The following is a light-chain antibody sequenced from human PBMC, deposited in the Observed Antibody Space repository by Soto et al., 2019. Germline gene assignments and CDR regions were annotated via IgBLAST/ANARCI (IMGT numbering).Light chain of an antibody. CDR2: DAS. CDR1: QSISSS. V-gene: IGKV1-5*01. J-gene: IGKJ1*01. Sequence: DIQMTQSPSTLSASVGDRVSIACRASQSISSSLAWYQQKPGKAPKLLIYDASSLESGVPSRFSGSGSGTEFTLSINSLQPRDFATYYCQQYHRYSWTFGQGTKVEIK. CDR3: QQYHRYSWT.